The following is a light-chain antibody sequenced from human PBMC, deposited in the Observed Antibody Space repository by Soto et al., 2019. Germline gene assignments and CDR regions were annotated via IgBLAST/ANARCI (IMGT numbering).Light chain of an antibody. V-gene: IGKV1-8*01. CDR3: QQYYSYPQLT. J-gene: IGKJ4*01. Sequence: AIRMTQSPSSLSASTGDRVTITCRASQGISSYLAWYQQKPVEAPKLLXXAXSXXXXXFPSRFIGSGSGTDFTLTISCLQSEDFATYYCQQYYSYPQLTFGGGTKVDIK. CDR2: AXS. CDR1: QGISSY.